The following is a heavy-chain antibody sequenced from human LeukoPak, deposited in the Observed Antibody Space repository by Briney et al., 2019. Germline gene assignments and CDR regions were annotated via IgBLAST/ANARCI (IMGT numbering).Heavy chain of an antibody. D-gene: IGHD1-26*01. V-gene: IGHV3-74*01. Sequence: GGSLRLSCAASGFALNSYDMHWVRQAPGKGLVWVSRINSDGSSTSYADSVKGRFTISRDNAKNTLYLQMNSLRAEDTAVYYCARRSSGSPPYYFGYWGQGTLVTVSS. J-gene: IGHJ4*02. CDR2: INSDGSST. CDR3: ARRSSGSPPYYFGY. CDR1: GFALNSYD.